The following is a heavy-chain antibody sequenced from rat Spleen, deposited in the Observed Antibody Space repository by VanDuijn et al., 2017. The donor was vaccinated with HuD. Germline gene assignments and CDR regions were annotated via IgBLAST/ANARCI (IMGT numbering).Heavy chain of an antibody. Sequence: QVQLKESGPGLVQPSQTLSLTCTVAGFSLTSYNVHWVRQPPGKGLEWIAAISSGGSTYYNSALKSRLSISRDTSKSLVFLKMNSLQTEDTAMYFCARGSVFFDYWGQGVMVTVSS. CDR1: GFSLTSYN. V-gene: IGHV2-6*01. J-gene: IGHJ2*01. CDR3: ARGSVFFDY. CDR2: ISSGGST.